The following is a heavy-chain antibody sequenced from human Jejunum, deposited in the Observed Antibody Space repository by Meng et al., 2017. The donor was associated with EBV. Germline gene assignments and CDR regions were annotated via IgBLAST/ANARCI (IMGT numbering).Heavy chain of an antibody. Sequence: QVQLVQSGAEVMKPGASLKVSGKASGYTFSSFGISWVRQAPGQGLEWMGWITAYNGDTHFPQKFQDRVIMTIDTSTRTAYMELKSLRPDDTAVYYCARYKSPGSFDPWGQGTLVTVAS. CDR2: ITAYNGDT. D-gene: IGHD1-1*01. CDR1: GYTFSSFG. J-gene: IGHJ5*02. CDR3: ARYKSPGSFDP. V-gene: IGHV1-18*01.